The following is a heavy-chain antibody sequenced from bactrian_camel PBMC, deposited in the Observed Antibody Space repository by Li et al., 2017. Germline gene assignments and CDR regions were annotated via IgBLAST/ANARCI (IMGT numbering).Heavy chain of an antibody. V-gene: IGHV3S53*01. J-gene: IGHJ6*01. CDR3: AADPGWNGRCLLHNIEEFGY. CDR1: VFIYNT. D-gene: IGHD2*01. CDR2: IAGSGST. Sequence: QVQLVESGGGSVQVGESLTLSCAASVFIYNTMGWYRQAPGKEREGVAVIAGSGSTGYADSVKGRFTISKDNAKNTLYLQMNSLKPEDTAMYYCAADPGWNGRCLLHNIEEFGYSGQGTQVTVS.